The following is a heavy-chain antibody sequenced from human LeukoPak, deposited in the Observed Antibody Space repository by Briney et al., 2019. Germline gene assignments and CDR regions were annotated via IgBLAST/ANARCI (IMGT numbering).Heavy chain of an antibody. J-gene: IGHJ6*03. D-gene: IGHD3-3*01. V-gene: IGHV3-30-3*01. Sequence: QSGGSLRLSCAASGFTFSSYAMYWVRQAPGKGLEWLAVISYDGSNKYYADSVKGRFTISRDNSKNTLYLQMNSLRAEDTAVYYCARDPTHYDFWSGYYGYYYYYMDVWGKGTTVTVSS. CDR1: GFTFSSYA. CDR3: ARDPTHYDFWSGYYGYYYYYMDV. CDR2: ISYDGSNK.